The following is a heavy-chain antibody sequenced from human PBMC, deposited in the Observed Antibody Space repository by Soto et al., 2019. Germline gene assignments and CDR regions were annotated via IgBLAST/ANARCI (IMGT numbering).Heavy chain of an antibody. CDR3: ARGLGTYDFWSGYPFNNWFDP. V-gene: IGHV4-4*02. CDR2: IYHSGST. CDR1: SGSISSSNW. Sequence: KQSQTLSLTCAVSSGSISSSNWWSWVRQPPGKGLEWIGEIYHSGSTNYNPSLKSRVTISVDKSKNQFSLKLSSVTAADTAVYYCARGLGTYDFWSGYPFNNWFDPWGQGTLVTVSS. J-gene: IGHJ5*02. D-gene: IGHD3-3*01.